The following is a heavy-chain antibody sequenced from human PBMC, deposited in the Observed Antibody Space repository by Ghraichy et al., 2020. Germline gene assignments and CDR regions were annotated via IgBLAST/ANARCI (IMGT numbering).Heavy chain of an antibody. CDR3: ARERLGEFLFDY. CDR2: IIPVFATT. CDR1: GGTFDNYG. Sequence: SVKVSCKASGGTFDNYGITWGRPAPGQGLEWMGVIIPVFATTTYAQKFQGRLTISADESTSTAYMELSSLRFEDTAVYYCARERLGEFLFDYWGQGTLVTVSS. J-gene: IGHJ4*02. V-gene: IGHV1-69*13. D-gene: IGHD3-16*01.